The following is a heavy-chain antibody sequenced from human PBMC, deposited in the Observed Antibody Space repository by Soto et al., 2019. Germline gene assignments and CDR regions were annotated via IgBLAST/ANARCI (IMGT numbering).Heavy chain of an antibody. CDR1: GFTFSSYA. J-gene: IGHJ4*02. V-gene: IGHV3-23*01. D-gene: IGHD2-15*01. CDR2: IGTSGATT. CDR3: AKEARAPLGYCSGGSCYGDDY. Sequence: GGSMRLSCAASGFTFSSYARSWVRQAPGKGLEWVSAIGTSGATTYYADSVKGRFTTSRDNSKNTLYLQMNSLRAEDTAVYYCAKEARAPLGYCSGGSCYGDDYWGQGTLVTVSS.